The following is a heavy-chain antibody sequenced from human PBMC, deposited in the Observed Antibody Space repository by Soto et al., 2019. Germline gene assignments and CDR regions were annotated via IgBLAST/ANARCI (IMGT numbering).Heavy chain of an antibody. J-gene: IGHJ3*02. Sequence: GASVKVSCKASGYTFSNYDINWVRQATGQGLEWMGWLNPNTDKTGSAQKFQGRVTMTRNTSISTAYLGLSGLRSDDTAVYYCARGIKGLPPSAFDIWGQGTRVTVSS. CDR2: LNPNTDKT. CDR3: ARGIKGLPPSAFDI. CDR1: GYTFSNYD. V-gene: IGHV1-8*01. D-gene: IGHD5-12*01.